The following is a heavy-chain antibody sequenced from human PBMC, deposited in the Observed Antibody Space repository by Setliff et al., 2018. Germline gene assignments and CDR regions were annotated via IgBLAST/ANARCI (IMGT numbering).Heavy chain of an antibody. V-gene: IGHV3-33*01. CDR3: ARGTQAYTSWTDSALGY. CDR2: IWYDGSNS. J-gene: IGHJ4*02. CDR1: GFTFSSYG. Sequence: LRLSCAASGFTFSSYGFHWVRQAPGKGLEWVAVIWYDGSNSYYADSGKGRFTISRDNSRNMLYVQMNSLRADDTAVYYCARGTQAYTSWTDSALGYWGKGTLVTVSS. D-gene: IGHD2-15*01.